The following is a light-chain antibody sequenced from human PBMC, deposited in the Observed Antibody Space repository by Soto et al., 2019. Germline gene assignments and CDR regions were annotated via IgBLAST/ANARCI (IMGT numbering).Light chain of an antibody. CDR2: GAT. J-gene: IGKJ2*01. V-gene: IGKV3-20*01. CDR1: QSVGSTY. Sequence: EIVLTQSPGTLSLSPGERATLSCRASQSVGSTYLAWYQQKPGQAPRLLIFGATSRATGIPDRFSGSGSGTDFTLTISRLEPEEFAVYYCQQYGTSLYTFGQGTKLEIK. CDR3: QQYGTSLYT.